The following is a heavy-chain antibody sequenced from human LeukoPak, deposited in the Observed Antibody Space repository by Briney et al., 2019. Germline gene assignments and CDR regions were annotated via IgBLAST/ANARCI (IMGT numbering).Heavy chain of an antibody. CDR2: IYYSGST. Sequence: PSETLSLTCAVYGGSFSGYYWSWIRQHPGKGLEWIGYIYYSGSTYYNPSLKSRVTISVDTSKNQFSLKLSSVTAADTAVYYCARAEPDLYYYDSSGYWPDAFDIWGQGTMVTVSS. D-gene: IGHD3-22*01. J-gene: IGHJ3*02. V-gene: IGHV4-31*11. CDR3: ARAEPDLYYYDSSGYWPDAFDI. CDR1: GGSFSGYY.